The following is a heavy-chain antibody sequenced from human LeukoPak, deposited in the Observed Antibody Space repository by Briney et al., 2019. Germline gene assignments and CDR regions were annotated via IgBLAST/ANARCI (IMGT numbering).Heavy chain of an antibody. V-gene: IGHV4-34*01. CDR2: INHSGST. CDR1: GGSFSGYY. D-gene: IGHD2-2*01. J-gene: IGHJ3*02. CDR3: ARPSYCSSTSCYAFDI. Sequence: SETLSLTCAVYGGSFSGYYWSWIRQPPGKGLEWIGEINHSGSTNYNPSLKSRVTISVDTSKNQFSLKLSSVTAADTAVYYCARPSYCSSTSCYAFDIWGQGTMVTVSS.